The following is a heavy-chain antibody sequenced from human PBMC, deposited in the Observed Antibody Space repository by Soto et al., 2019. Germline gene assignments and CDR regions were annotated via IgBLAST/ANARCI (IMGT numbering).Heavy chain of an antibody. CDR1: GDSVPSISAA. CDR3: ARDSSGYGNFDF. CDR2: TYYRTKWYS. V-gene: IGHV6-1*01. Sequence: SQTLSLTCALSGDSVPSISAAWTWIRQSPSRGLEWLGRTYYRTKWYSDYAVSVKGRITINPDTSRNQFSLQLNSVTPDDTAVYFCARDSSGYGNFDFWGQGTLVTVSS. D-gene: IGHD5-12*01. J-gene: IGHJ4*02.